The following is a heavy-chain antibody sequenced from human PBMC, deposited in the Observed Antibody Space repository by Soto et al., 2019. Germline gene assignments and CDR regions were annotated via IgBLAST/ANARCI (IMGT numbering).Heavy chain of an antibody. CDR3: ARRGVRDAFDI. D-gene: IGHD3-10*01. CDR1: GYPFTSYG. J-gene: IGHJ3*02. CDR2: IRAYNGNT. Sequence: ASVKVSSKASGYPFTSYGISWVRQAPGQGLEWMGWIRAYNGNTNYAQKLQGRVTMTADTPTSTAYMELRSLRSDDTAVYYCARRGVRDAFDIWGQGTMVTVSS. V-gene: IGHV1-18*01.